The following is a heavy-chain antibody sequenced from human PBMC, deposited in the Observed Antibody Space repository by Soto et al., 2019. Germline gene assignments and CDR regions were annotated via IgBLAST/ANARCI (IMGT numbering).Heavy chain of an antibody. CDR3: VRGTGYWGHRAL. D-gene: IGHD3-16*01. Sequence: QVQLVESGGGVIQPGKSLRLSCSASGFAFSTYGMHWVRQAPGKGLEWVAVIWADGSRQFYGDSVKGRFTISRDNSKNILSLQMDSLGVDDGAVDYCVRGTGYWGHRALWGEGTLVTVSS. CDR1: GFAFSTYG. V-gene: IGHV3-33*08. J-gene: IGHJ4*02. CDR2: IWADGSRQ.